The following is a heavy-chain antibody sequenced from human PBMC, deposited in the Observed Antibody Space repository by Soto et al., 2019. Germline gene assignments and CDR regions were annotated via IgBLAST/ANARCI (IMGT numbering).Heavy chain of an antibody. Sequence: QVQLVQSGAEVKKPGSSVKVSCKASGGTFSSYTISWVRQAPGQGLEWMGRIIPILGIANYAQKFQGRVTITADKSTSTAYMELSSLRSEDTAVYYCARVGYYDSSGYYSSNWFDPWGQGTLVTVSS. CDR2: IIPILGIA. CDR1: GGTFSSYT. D-gene: IGHD3-22*01. J-gene: IGHJ5*02. V-gene: IGHV1-69*02. CDR3: ARVGYYDSSGYYSSNWFDP.